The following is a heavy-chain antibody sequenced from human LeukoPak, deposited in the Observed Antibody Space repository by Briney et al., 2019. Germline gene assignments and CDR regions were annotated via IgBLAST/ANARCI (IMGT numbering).Heavy chain of an antibody. Sequence: ASVKVSCKASGYTFTGYYIHWVRQAPGQGLECVGWINPNSGGTNYAQKFQGRVTMTRDASISTAYMELSRLRSDDTAVYYCARGGSGSYFSWLDPWGQGTLVTVSS. CDR1: GYTFTGYY. V-gene: IGHV1-2*02. CDR3: ARGGSGSYFSWLDP. J-gene: IGHJ5*02. D-gene: IGHD3-10*01. CDR2: INPNSGGT.